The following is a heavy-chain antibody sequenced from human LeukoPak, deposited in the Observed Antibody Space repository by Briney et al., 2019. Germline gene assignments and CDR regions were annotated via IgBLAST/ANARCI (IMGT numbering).Heavy chain of an antibody. CDR3: ARGGDFRLKHMDV. J-gene: IGHJ6*02. CDR2: INHSGST. D-gene: IGHD3-3*01. V-gene: IGHV4-34*01. Sequence: PSETLSLTCAVYGGSFSGYYWSWIRQPPGKGLEWIGEINHSGSTNYNPSLKSRVTISVDTSKNQFSLKLSSVTAADTAVYYCARGGDFRLKHMDVWGQGTTVTVSS. CDR1: GGSFSGYY.